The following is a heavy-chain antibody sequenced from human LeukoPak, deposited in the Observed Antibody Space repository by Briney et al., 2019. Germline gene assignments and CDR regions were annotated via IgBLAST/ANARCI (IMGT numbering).Heavy chain of an antibody. V-gene: IGHV3-23*01. CDR2: ISGSGTTT. D-gene: IGHD7-27*01. CDR1: GFTFSTYA. J-gene: IGHJ4*02. CDR3: AKDGGLWVSAHWGDS. Sequence: PGGSLRLSCAASGFTFSTYAMSWVRQAPGKGLDWVSAISGSGTTTYSANSVKGRFTISRDNSKNTLHLQMNSLRVEDTAVYYCAKDGGLWVSAHWGDSWGRGTLVTVSS.